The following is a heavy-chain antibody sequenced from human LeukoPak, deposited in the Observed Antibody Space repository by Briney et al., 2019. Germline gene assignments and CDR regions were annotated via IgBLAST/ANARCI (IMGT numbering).Heavy chain of an antibody. D-gene: IGHD1-26*01. CDR1: GFTFSSYA. J-gene: IGHJ4*02. CDR2: ISGSGGST. CDR3: ARVRGGSYLSPNYYFDY. V-gene: IGHV3-23*01. Sequence: PGGSLRLSCAASGFTFSSYAMSWVRQAPGKGLEWVSAISGSGGSTCYADSVKGRFTISRDNSKNTLYLQMNSLRAEDTAVYYCARVRGGSYLSPNYYFDYWGQGTLVTVSS.